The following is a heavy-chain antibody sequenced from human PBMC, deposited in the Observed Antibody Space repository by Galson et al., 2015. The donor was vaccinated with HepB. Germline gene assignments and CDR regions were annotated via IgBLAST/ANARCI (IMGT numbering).Heavy chain of an antibody. CDR1: GFTFSSYA. D-gene: IGHD3-10*01. Sequence: SLRLSCAASGFTFSSYAMHWVRQAPGKGLEWVAVISYDGSNKYYVDSVKGRFTISRDNSKNTLYLQMNSLRAEDTAVYYCARDGITMVRGVYGMDVWGQGTTVTVSS. J-gene: IGHJ6*02. V-gene: IGHV3-30*04. CDR3: ARDGITMVRGVYGMDV. CDR2: ISYDGSNK.